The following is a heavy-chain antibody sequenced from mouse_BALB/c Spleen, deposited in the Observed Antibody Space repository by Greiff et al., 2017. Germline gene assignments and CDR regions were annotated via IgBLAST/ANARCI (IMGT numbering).Heavy chain of an antibody. CDR3: ARGGSPYYYGRNPYAMDD. CDR2: ISSGGST. V-gene: IGHV5-6-5*01. D-gene: IGHD1-1*01. Sequence: EVQVVESGGGLVKPGGSLKLSCAASGFTFSSYAMSWVRQTPEKRLEWVASISSGGSTYYPDSVKGRFTISRDNARNILYLQMSSLRSEDTAMYYCARGGSPYYYGRNPYAMDDWGQGTSVTVSS. CDR1: GFTFSSYA. J-gene: IGHJ4*01.